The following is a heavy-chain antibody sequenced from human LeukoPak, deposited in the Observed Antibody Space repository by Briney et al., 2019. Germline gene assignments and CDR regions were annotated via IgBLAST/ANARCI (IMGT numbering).Heavy chain of an antibody. J-gene: IGHJ4*02. CDR1: GFVFTSYG. V-gene: IGHV1-18*01. CDR3: ARSDIAVAGKGYFDY. CDR2: ISAYNGNT. Sequence: ASVKVSCKASGFVFTSYGFTWVRQAPGQGLEWMGWISAYNGNTNYAQKLQGRVTMTTDTSTSTAYMELRSLRSDDTAVYYCARSDIAVAGKGYFDYWGQGTLVTVSS. D-gene: IGHD6-19*01.